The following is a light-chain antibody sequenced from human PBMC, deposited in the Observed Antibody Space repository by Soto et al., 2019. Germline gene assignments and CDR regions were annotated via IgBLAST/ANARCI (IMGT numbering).Light chain of an antibody. V-gene: IGLV2-23*01. Sequence: QSALTQPASVSGSPGQSITISCTGTSGNIGTYNLVSWYQQHPGKAPKFIIYEGNKRPSGVSNRFSGSKSGNTASLIISGLQPEDEADYYCCSYETNTVVFGGGTKLTVL. CDR2: EGN. J-gene: IGLJ2*01. CDR3: CSYETNTVV. CDR1: SGNIGTYNL.